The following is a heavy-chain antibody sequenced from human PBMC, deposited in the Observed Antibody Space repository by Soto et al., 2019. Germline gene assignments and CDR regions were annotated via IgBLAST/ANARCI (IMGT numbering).Heavy chain of an antibody. D-gene: IGHD6-19*01. J-gene: IGHJ4*02. V-gene: IGHV3-30-3*01. CDR2: ISYDGSNK. CDR3: ARDLGGYSSGCDY. Sequence: QVQLVESGGGVVQPGRSLRLSCAASGFTFSSYAMHWVRQAPGKGLEWVAVISYDGSNKYYAASVKGRFTISRDNSKNTLYLQMNSLRAEDTAVYYCARDLGGYSSGCDYWGQGTLVTVSS. CDR1: GFTFSSYA.